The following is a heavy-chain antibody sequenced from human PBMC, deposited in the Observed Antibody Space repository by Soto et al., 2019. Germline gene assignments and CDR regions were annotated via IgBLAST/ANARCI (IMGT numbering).Heavy chain of an antibody. J-gene: IGHJ1*01. V-gene: IGHV1-2*04. CDR3: ARGDDTSVGDFQH. D-gene: IGHD6-19*01. CDR2: INPNSGGT. Sequence: GASVKVSCKASGYTFTGYYMHWVRQAPGQGLEWMGWINPNSGGTNYAQKFQGWVTMTRDTSISTAYMELSRLRSDDTAVYYCARGDDTSVGDFQHWGQGTLVTVSS. CDR1: GYTFTGYY.